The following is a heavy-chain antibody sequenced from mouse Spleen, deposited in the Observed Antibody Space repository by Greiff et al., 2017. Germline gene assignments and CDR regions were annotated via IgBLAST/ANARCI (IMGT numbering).Heavy chain of an antibody. J-gene: IGHJ3*01. D-gene: IGHD2-3*01. Sequence: VQLQQPGAELVKPGASVKMSCKASGYTFTSYWITWVKQRPGQGLEWIGDIYPGSGSTNYNEKFKSKATLTVDTSSSTAYMQLSSLTSEDSAVYYCARPDGYYGAWFAYWGQGTLVTVSA. CDR1: GYTFTSYW. CDR3: ARPDGYYGAWFAY. V-gene: IGHV1-55*01. CDR2: IYPGSGST.